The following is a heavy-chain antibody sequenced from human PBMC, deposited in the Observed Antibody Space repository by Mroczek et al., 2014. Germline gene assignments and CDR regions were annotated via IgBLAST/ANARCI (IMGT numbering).Heavy chain of an antibody. J-gene: IGHJ6*02. V-gene: IGHV1-2*02. CDR1: GYTFTGYY. CDR3: ARSPGLKEYYYGMDV. CDR2: INPNSGGT. D-gene: IGHD3-10*01. Sequence: QVQLVESGAEVKKPGASVKVSCKASGYTFTGYYMHWVRQAPGQGLEWMGWINPNSGGTNYAQKFQGRVTMTRDTSISTAYMELSRLRSDDTAVYYCARSPGLKEYYYGMDVWGQGTTVTVSS.